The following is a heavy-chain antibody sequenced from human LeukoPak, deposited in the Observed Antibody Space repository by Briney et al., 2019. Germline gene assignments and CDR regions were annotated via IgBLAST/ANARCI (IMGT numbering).Heavy chain of an antibody. D-gene: IGHD2-8*01. CDR2: IYASGST. CDR3: ARDIRSHNGPGGYYYYYMDV. J-gene: IGHJ6*03. V-gene: IGHV4-4*07. CDR1: GDSMGDSY. Sequence: SETLSLTCTVSGDSMGDSYWSWIRQPAGKGLEWIGRIYASGSTNYNPSLKSRVTLSVDTSSNQFSLTLSSVTAADTAVYHCARDIRSHNGPGGYYYYYMDVWGKGTTVTVS.